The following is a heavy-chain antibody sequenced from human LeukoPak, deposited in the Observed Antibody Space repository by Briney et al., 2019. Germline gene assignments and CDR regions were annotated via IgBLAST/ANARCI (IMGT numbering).Heavy chain of an antibody. Sequence: SVKVSCKASGGTFSSYAISWVRQAPGQGLEWMGGIITIFGTTNYAQKFQDRVTITTDESTSTVYMELSGLRSDDTAVYYCAREDLYNYPLDFWGQGTLVTVSS. J-gene: IGHJ1*01. V-gene: IGHV1-69*05. CDR3: AREDLYNYPLDF. D-gene: IGHD5-24*01. CDR1: GGTFSSYA. CDR2: IITIFGTT.